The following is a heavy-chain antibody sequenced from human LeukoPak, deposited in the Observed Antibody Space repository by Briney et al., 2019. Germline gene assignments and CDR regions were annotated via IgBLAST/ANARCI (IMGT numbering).Heavy chain of an antibody. D-gene: IGHD3-22*01. CDR2: ISSSSSYI. CDR1: GFTFSRYS. V-gene: IGHV3-21*01. CDR3: ARESRGGIVVVTSFDY. J-gene: IGHJ4*02. Sequence: GGSLRLSCAASGFTFSRYSMNWVRQAPGKGLEWVSSISSSSSYIYYADSVKGRFTISRDNAKNSLYMQMNSLRAEDTAVYYCARESRGGIVVVTSFDYWGQGTLVTVSS.